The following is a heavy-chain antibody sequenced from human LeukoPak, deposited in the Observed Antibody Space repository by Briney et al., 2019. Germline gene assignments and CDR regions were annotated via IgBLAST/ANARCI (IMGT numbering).Heavy chain of an antibody. CDR3: ARALSTDY. J-gene: IGHJ4*02. CDR2: INPNTGDT. V-gene: IGHV1-2*02. CDR1: GYTFKAYY. Sequence: ASVNLSCKASGYTFKAYYMHWVRQAPGQGLEWMGWINPNTGDTNFAQKFQGRVTMTRDTSISTAYMELRRLTSDDTAIYYCARALSTDYWGEGTLVSVSS.